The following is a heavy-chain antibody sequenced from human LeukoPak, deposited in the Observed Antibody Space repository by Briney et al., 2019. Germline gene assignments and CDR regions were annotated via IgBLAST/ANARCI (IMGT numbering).Heavy chain of an antibody. D-gene: IGHD3-22*01. J-gene: IGHJ4*02. CDR1: GFTFSSYS. V-gene: IGHV3-48*01. Sequence: GGSLRLSCAASGFTFSSYSMNWVRQAPGKGLEWVSYISSSSSTIYYADSVKGRFTISRDNAKNSLYLQMNSLRAEDTAVYYCARGGPYYDSSGLSHPGCWGQGTLVTVSS. CDR3: ARGGPYYDSSGLSHPGC. CDR2: ISSSSSTI.